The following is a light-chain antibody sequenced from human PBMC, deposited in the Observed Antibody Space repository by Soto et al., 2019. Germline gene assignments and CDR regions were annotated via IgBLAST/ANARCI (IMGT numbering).Light chain of an antibody. J-gene: IGLJ1*01. CDR2: VGTGGIVG. V-gene: IGLV9-49*01. CDR3: GADHGSGTNFVYV. CDR1: SDYNNYK. Sequence: QPVLTQPPSASASLGASVTLTCTLSSDYNNYKVDWYQQRPGKGPRFVMRVGTGGIVGSKGDGIPDRFSVLGSGQNRYLTLNHLQEGDESDYHCGADHGSGTNFVYVFGTGTKLTVL.